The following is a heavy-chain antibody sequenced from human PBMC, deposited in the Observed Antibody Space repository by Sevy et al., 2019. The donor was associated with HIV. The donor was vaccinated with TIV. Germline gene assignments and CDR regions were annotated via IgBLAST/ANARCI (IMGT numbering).Heavy chain of an antibody. D-gene: IGHD2-15*01. CDR1: GYTLTKLS. Sequence: ASVKVSCKVSGYTLTKLSIHWVRQAPGKGLEWMGNSDPQHGETIYAQNFQGRVTMTQDTSTDTAFMELSSLTSEDPALCYGAIVGLRYFSGSSVYQGDWFDPWGQGTLVTVSS. V-gene: IGHV1-24*01. CDR2: SDPQHGET. J-gene: IGHJ5*02. CDR3: AIVGLRYFSGSSVYQGDWFDP.